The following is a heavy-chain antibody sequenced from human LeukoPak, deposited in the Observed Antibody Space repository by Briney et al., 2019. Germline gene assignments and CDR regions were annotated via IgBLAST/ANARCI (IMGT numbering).Heavy chain of an antibody. Sequence: ASVKVSCKASGYTFTSYGISWVRQAPGQGLEWMGWINAGNGNTKYSQKFQGRVTITRDTSASTAYMELSSLRSEDTAVYYCARDEHVLRYFDWLSASYFDYWGQGTLVTVSS. J-gene: IGHJ4*02. D-gene: IGHD3-9*01. CDR3: ARDEHVLRYFDWLSASYFDY. CDR1: GYTFTSYG. CDR2: INAGNGNT. V-gene: IGHV1-3*01.